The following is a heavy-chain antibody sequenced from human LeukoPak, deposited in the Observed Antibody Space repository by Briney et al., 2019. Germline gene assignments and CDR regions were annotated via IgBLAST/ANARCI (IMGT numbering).Heavy chain of an antibody. CDR1: GGSISSYY. V-gene: IGHV4-59*01. J-gene: IGHJ4*02. CDR2: INYSGST. Sequence: SETLSLTCTVSGGSISSYYWSWIRQPPGKGLEWFGNINYSGSTNYNPSLKSRLTISVDTSKNQFSLNLSSVTSADTAVYYCARGYGRDGYKTLDYWGQGTLVTVSS. D-gene: IGHD5-24*01. CDR3: ARGYGRDGYKTLDY.